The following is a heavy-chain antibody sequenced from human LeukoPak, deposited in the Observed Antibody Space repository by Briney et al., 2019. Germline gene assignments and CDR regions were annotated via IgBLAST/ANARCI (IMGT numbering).Heavy chain of an antibody. Sequence: GGCLRLSCAASVFTFSGYSMYCVPDALGKGVGWVSSISSSSSYIYYAESVKGRFTISRDNAKNSLYLQMNSVRAADTAVYDCAREDTVCDFDNWGQGTMVTVSS. CDR1: VFTFSGYS. D-gene: IGHD5-18*01. V-gene: IGHV3-21*01. J-gene: IGHJ3*02. CDR2: ISSSSSYI. CDR3: AREDTVCDFDN.